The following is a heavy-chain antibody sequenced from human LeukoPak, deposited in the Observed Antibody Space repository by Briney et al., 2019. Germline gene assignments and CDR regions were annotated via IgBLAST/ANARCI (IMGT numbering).Heavy chain of an antibody. CDR1: GYSFTSYW. CDR3: ARHVEMATIATSYFDY. J-gene: IGHJ4*02. CDR2: IYPGDSDT. Sequence: GESLKISCKGSGYSFTSYWIGWGRQMPGKGLEWMGIIYPGDSDTRYSPSFQGQVTISADKSISTAYLQWSSLKASDTAMYYCARHVEMATIATSYFDYWGQGTLVTVSS. D-gene: IGHD5-24*01. V-gene: IGHV5-51*01.